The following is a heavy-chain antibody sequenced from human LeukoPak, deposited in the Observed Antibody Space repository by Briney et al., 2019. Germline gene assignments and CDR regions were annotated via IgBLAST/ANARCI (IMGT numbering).Heavy chain of an antibody. D-gene: IGHD3-9*01. J-gene: IGHJ6*03. V-gene: IGHV3-21*04. CDR2: IRTGSTYI. CDR3: ARSEYYDILTGDPLYYYYMDV. CDR1: GFTFSAYN. Sequence: GGSLRLSCAASGFTFSAYNMNWVRQAPGKGLEWFSSIRTGSTYIYYADSVKGRFTISRDNAKNSLYLQMNSLRAEDTAVYYCARSEYYDILTGDPLYYYYMDVWGKGTTVTISS.